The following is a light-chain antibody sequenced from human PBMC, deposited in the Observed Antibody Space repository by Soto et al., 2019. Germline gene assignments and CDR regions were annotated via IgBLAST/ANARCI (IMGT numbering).Light chain of an antibody. CDR3: QKYNSRPRT. Sequence: EIVMTQSPATLSVSPGERATLSCTASQSVSSNLAWYQQKPGQAPRLLIYGASTRATGIPARFSGSGSGTEFTLTICILQSEDFAVYHCQKYNSRPRTFGRGTQVEI. CDR2: GAS. CDR1: QSVSSN. J-gene: IGKJ1*01. V-gene: IGKV3-15*01.